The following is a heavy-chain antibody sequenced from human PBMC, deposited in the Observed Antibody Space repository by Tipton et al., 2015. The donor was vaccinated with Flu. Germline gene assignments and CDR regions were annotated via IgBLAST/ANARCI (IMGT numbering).Heavy chain of an antibody. CDR2: IFRTGTT. J-gene: IGHJ4*02. V-gene: IGHV4-38-2*02. CDR1: ADSISSDYY. D-gene: IGHD3-10*02. CDR3: ARHTGDSVRGVIDY. Sequence: TLSLTCSISADSISSDYYWGWIRQPPGKGLEWIGNIFRTGTTYRNPSLKSRLTISVDTSQNQFSLRLSSVTAADTAVYYRARHTGDSVRGVIDYWGQGTLVTVSS.